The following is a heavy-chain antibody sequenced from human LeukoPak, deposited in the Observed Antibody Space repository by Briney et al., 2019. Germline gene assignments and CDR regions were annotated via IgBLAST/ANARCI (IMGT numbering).Heavy chain of an antibody. J-gene: IGHJ4*02. CDR1: GGSISSYY. CDR3: ARGSGYYGSGSTYDY. CDR2: IYYSGST. V-gene: IGHV4-59*01. D-gene: IGHD3-10*01. Sequence: SETLCLTCTVSGGSISSYYWSWIRRPPGKGLECVGYIYYSGSTNYNPALKSRGTISVDTSKNQFSLKLSSVTAADRAVYYCARGSGYYGSGSTYDYWGQGTLVTVSS.